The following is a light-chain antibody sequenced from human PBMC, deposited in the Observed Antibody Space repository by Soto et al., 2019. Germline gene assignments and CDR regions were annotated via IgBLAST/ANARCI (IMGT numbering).Light chain of an antibody. CDR3: QQYYNWPPLT. CDR1: QSISSS. V-gene: IGKV3-15*01. CDR2: GAS. Sequence: EIVMTQSPATLSVSPGERATLSCRASQSISSSLAWYQQKPGQAPRLLIYGASTRATGIPARFSGGGSGTEFTLTISSLQSEDFAVYYCQQYYNWPPLTFGGGTRVEIK. J-gene: IGKJ4*01.